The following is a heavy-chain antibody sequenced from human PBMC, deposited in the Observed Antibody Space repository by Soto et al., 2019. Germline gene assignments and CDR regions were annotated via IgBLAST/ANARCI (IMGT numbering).Heavy chain of an antibody. D-gene: IGHD4-17*01. CDR2: IKSDGSSI. Sequence: EVQLVESGGGLVQPGGSLRLSCAASGFAFSRYWMHWVRQAPGKGLVWVARIKSDGSSINYADSVRGRFTISRDNANNTLYLQMNKLGVADAAVYFCARESAPVPPPPYANYCIDVWGQGTTVIVS. CDR3: ARESAPVPPPPYANYCIDV. CDR1: GFAFSRYW. V-gene: IGHV3-74*01. J-gene: IGHJ6*02.